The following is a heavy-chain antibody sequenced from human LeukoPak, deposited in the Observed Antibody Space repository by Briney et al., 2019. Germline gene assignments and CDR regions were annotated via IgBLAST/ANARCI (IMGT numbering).Heavy chain of an antibody. CDR2: ISNSGSSI. D-gene: IGHD3-22*01. J-gene: IGHJ4*02. V-gene: IGHV3-11*01. CDR1: GFTFSDYY. CDR3: AKPSPRFYYDSSGYFDY. Sequence: PGGSLRLSCAASGFTFSDYYMSWIRQTPGKGLEWVSYISNSGSSIYYADSVKGRFTISRDNSKNTLYLQMNSLRAEDTAVYYCAKPSPRFYYDSSGYFDYWGQGTLVTVSS.